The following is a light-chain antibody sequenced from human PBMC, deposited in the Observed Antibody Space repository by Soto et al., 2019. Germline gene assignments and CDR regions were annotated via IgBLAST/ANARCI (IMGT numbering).Light chain of an antibody. Sequence: QSVLTQPPSASGSPGQSVTISCTGTSSDVGGYNYVSWYQQHPGKAPKLVIYEVTKRPSRVPDRFSGSKSGNTASLTVPGLQAEDEADYYCSSFTGASTIFGTGTKVTVL. CDR1: SSDVGGYNY. J-gene: IGLJ1*01. V-gene: IGLV2-8*01. CDR3: SSFTGASTI. CDR2: EVT.